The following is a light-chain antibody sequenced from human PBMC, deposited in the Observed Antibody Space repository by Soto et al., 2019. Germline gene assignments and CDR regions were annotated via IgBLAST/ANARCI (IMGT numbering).Light chain of an antibody. CDR1: QSVSSSY. CDR2: GAS. J-gene: IGKJ1*01. CDR3: QQYGSSGT. Sequence: EIVLTQSPGTLSLSPGERATLSCRASQSVSSSYLAWYQQKPGQAPRLLIYGASSRATGIPDRFSGSGSGTDFTLTISGLEPEDFAVYYCQQYGSSGTFGQGTK. V-gene: IGKV3-20*01.